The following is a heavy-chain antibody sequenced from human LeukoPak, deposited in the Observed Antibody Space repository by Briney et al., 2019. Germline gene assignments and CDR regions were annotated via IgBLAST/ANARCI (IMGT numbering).Heavy chain of an antibody. CDR3: ARRPGGEDYYDSRGYAFDI. Sequence: SETLSLTCTVSGGSISSYYWSWIRQPPGKGLEWIGYIYYSGSTNYNPSLKSRVTISVDTSENQFSLKLSSVTAADTAVYYCARRPGGEDYYDSRGYAFDIWGQGTMVTVSS. D-gene: IGHD3-22*01. CDR2: IYYSGST. CDR1: GGSISSYY. V-gene: IGHV4-59*08. J-gene: IGHJ3*02.